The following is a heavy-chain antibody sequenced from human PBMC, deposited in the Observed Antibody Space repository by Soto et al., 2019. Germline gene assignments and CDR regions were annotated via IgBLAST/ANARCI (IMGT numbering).Heavy chain of an antibody. V-gene: IGHV1-2*02. CDR2: INPNSGGT. Sequence: QVQLVQSGAEVRKPGASVKVSCKASGYTFSGFYYMHWVRQAPGQGLEWMGWINPNSGGTNYAQKFQGRVTMTRDTSISTAYMELSRLRSDDTAVYYCASARVELFAARPFYYYGMDVWGQGTTVTVSS. CDR1: GYTFSGFYY. D-gene: IGHD6-6*01. CDR3: ASARVELFAARPFYYYGMDV. J-gene: IGHJ6*02.